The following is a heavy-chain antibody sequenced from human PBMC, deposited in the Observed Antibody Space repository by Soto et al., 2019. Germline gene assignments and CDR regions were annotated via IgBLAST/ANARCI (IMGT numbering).Heavy chain of an antibody. CDR2: ISAYNGNT. D-gene: IGHD4-17*01. V-gene: IGHV1-18*01. CDR3: AIGPQMLTLYGDYVPYYYDY. Sequence: ASVKVSCKASGYTFTSYGISWVRQAPGQGLEWMGWISAYNGNTNYAQKLQGRVTMTTDTSTSTAYMELRSLRSDDTAVYYCAIGPQMLTLYGDYVPYYYDYWGQGTLVTVYS. CDR1: GYTFTSYG. J-gene: IGHJ4*02.